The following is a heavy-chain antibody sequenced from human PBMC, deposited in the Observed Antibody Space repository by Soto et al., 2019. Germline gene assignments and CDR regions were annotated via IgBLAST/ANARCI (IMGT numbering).Heavy chain of an antibody. Sequence: PPEKLSVTCSVYGGSFSGYYWSWIRQPPGKGLEWIGEINHSGSTRYNPSLKSRVTISVDTSKNQISLKLSSVTAADTAVYYCARDNRYSSSWYYYYYGMDVWCQWHMVT. CDR3: ARDNRYSSSWYYYYYGMDV. D-gene: IGHD6-13*01. J-gene: IGHJ6*02. CDR2: INHSGST. V-gene: IGHV4-34*01. CDR1: GGSFSGYY.